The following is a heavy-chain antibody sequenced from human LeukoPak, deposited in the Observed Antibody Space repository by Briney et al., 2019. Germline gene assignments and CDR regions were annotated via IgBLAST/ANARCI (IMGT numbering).Heavy chain of an antibody. CDR1: GGTFSSYA. D-gene: IGHD5-12*01. Sequence: SVKVSCKASGGTFSSYAISWVRQAPGQGLEWMGGIIPIFGTANYAQKFQGRVTITADESTSTAYMELSSLRSEDTAVYYCARESIYSGYDWVGQYFDYWGQGTLVTVSS. V-gene: IGHV1-69*13. J-gene: IGHJ4*02. CDR2: IIPIFGTA. CDR3: ARESIYSGYDWVGQYFDY.